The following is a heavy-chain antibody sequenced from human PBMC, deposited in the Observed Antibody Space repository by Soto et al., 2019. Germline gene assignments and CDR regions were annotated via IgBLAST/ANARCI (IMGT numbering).Heavy chain of an antibody. CDR2: IKGDEYTM. CDR1: GFSFSSYW. J-gene: IGHJ4*02. CDR3: ARGGLGSYLLDS. V-gene: IGHV3-74*01. D-gene: IGHD3-10*01. Sequence: EVQLVESGGGLVQPGRSLRLSCAASGFSFSSYWIHWVRQPPGKGLEWVSRIKGDEYTMDYADSVRGRFTISRDNAKNTVYLQMNSLRVEETAVYYCARGGLGSYLLDSWGLGTLVTVSS.